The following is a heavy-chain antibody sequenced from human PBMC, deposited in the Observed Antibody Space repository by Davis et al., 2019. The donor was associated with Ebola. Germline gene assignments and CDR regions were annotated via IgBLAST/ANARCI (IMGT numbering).Heavy chain of an antibody. D-gene: IGHD6-13*01. V-gene: IGHV3-66*01. Sequence: PGGSLRLSCAASGFTVSSNYMSWVRQAPGKGLEWVSVTYSGGSTYYADSVKGRFTISRDNSKNKLYLQMNSLGAEDTAVYYCAKETRRYSSSWYGWVDPWGQGTLVTVSS. CDR2: TYSGGST. J-gene: IGHJ5*02. CDR3: AKETRRYSSSWYGWVDP. CDR1: GFTVSSNY.